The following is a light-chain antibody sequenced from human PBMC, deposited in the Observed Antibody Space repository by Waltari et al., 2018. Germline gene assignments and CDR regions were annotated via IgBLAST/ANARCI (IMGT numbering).Light chain of an antibody. CDR3: QVWDANNDPGV. Sequence: SYVLTQPPSVSVAPGKTARITCGGNNIGTKSVHWYQQKPGQAPILVIPYDSDRPSGTPERFSGSNSGNTATLTISRVEAADEADYYCQVWDANNDPGVFGTGTEVTVL. V-gene: IGLV3-21*04. J-gene: IGLJ1*01. CDR2: YDS. CDR1: NIGTKS.